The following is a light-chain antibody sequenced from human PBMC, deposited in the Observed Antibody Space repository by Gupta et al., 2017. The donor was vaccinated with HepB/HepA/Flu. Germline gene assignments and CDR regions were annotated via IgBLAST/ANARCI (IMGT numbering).Light chain of an antibody. CDR3: RQDEHWPHT. CDR2: KVS. Sequence: DVVLTQSPLSLAVTPGQPASISCSSSQSLVQSDGNTYFNWYHQGPGQPPRRLIYKVSIRDSGVPDRFSDSGSGADFTLKISRVEAEDVGVYFCRQDEHWPHTFGQGTKLEIK. CDR1: QSLVQSDGNTY. V-gene: IGKV2-30*02. J-gene: IGKJ2*01.